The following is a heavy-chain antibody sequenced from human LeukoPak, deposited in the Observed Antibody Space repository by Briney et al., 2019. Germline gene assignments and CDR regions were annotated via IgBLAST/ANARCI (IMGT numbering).Heavy chain of an antibody. CDR1: GFTFDDYA. CDR2: ISWNSGSI. V-gene: IGHV3-9*01. CDR3: AELGITMIGGV. J-gene: IGHJ6*04. D-gene: IGHD3-10*02. Sequence: GGSLRLSCAASGFTFDDYAMYWVRQAPGKGLEWVSGISWNSGSIGYADSVKGRFTISRDNAKNSLYLQMNSLRAEDTAVYYCAELGITMIGGVWGKGTTVTISS.